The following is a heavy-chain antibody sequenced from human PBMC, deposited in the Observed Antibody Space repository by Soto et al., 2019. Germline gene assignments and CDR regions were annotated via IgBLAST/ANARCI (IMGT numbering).Heavy chain of an antibody. CDR2: IWSDGSRQ. CDR1: GFTFRNYA. CDR3: ARDGASGWNFDY. Sequence: QVRLVESGGGAVQPGRSLKLSCTASGFTFRNYAMHWVRQAPGKGLEWVAFIWSDGSRQDYAESVRGRFTISRDDSNNRLDLQMNSLRVEDTALYYCARDGASGWNFDYWGQGTLVTVT. V-gene: IGHV3-33*01. J-gene: IGHJ4*02. D-gene: IGHD6-19*01.